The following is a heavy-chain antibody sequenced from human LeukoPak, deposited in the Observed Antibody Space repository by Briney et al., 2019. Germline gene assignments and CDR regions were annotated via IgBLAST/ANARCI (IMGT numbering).Heavy chain of an antibody. D-gene: IGHD2-21*02. CDR1: GFTVSSNY. J-gene: IGHJ4*02. CDR2: IYSGDST. Sequence: GGSLRLSCAASGFTVSSNYMSWVRQAPGKGLEWVSVIYSGDSTYYADCVKGRFAISRDNSKNTLYLQMNSLRAEDTAVYYCASPPHCGGDCYGELGYWGQGTLVTVSS. V-gene: IGHV3-53*01. CDR3: ASPPHCGGDCYGELGY.